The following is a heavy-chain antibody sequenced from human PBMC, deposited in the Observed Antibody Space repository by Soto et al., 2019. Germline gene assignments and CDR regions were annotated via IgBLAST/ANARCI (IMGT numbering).Heavy chain of an antibody. Sequence: QVQLVQSGDEVKKPGASVKVSCKASGYIFVNYGIAWVRQAPGQGLEWMGWISPYTVNTHSASKVQGRLTMTTDTSTSTAYMDLGSFTSDDTAVYYCVMVDNYVTPTPQDVWGQGTTVTVSS. CDR3: VMVDNYVTPTPQDV. V-gene: IGHV1-18*01. CDR1: GYIFVNYG. D-gene: IGHD3-16*01. CDR2: ISPYTVNT. J-gene: IGHJ6*02.